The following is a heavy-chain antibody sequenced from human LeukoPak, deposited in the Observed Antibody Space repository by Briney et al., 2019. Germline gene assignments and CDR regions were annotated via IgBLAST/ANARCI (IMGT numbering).Heavy chain of an antibody. D-gene: IGHD2-15*01. CDR1: GFTFSSYA. CDR3: AKGGDCSGGSC. J-gene: IGHJ4*02. Sequence: GGSLRLSCAASGFTFSSYAMSWVRQAPGKGLEWVSAISGSGGSTYYADSVKGRVTISRDNSKNTLYLQMNSLRAEDTAVYYCAKGGDCSGGSCWGQGTLVTVSS. V-gene: IGHV3-23*01. CDR2: ISGSGGST.